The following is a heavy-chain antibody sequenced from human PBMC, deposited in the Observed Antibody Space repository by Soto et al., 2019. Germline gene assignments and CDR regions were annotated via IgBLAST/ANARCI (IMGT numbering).Heavy chain of an antibody. V-gene: IGHV3-53*01. Sequence: VGSLRLSCAASGFTVSSNYMSWVRQAPGKGLEWVSVIYSGGSTYYADSVKGRSTISRDNSKNTLYLQMNSLRAEDTAVYYCARDSDYGDYQNYYYGMDVWGQGTTVTVS. CDR2: IYSGGST. J-gene: IGHJ6*02. CDR1: GFTVSSNY. CDR3: ARDSDYGDYQNYYYGMDV. D-gene: IGHD4-17*01.